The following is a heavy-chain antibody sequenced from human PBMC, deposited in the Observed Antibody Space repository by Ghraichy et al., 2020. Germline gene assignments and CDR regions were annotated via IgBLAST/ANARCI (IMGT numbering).Heavy chain of an antibody. CDR2: IYYSGST. D-gene: IGHD6-19*01. Sequence: LSLTCTVSGGSISSGGYYWSWIRQHPGKGLEWIGYIYYSGSTYYNPSLKSRVTISVDTSKNQFSLKLSSVTAADTAVYYCARRHSSGWSDYWGQGTLVTVSS. V-gene: IGHV4-31*03. J-gene: IGHJ4*02. CDR3: ARRHSSGWSDY. CDR1: GGSISSGGYY.